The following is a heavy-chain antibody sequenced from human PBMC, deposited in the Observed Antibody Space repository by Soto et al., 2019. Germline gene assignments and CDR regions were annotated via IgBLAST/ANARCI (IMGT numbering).Heavy chain of an antibody. J-gene: IGHJ4*02. V-gene: IGHV4-30-4*01. CDR2: IYYSGST. D-gene: IGHD3-10*01. CDR3: ARGVTMVRGVLHYFDY. CDR1: GGSISSGDYY. Sequence: QVQLQESGPGLVKPSQTLSLTCTVSGGSISSGDYYWSWIRQPPGKGLGWIRYIYYSGSTYYNPSLKSRVTIAVDTSKNQFSLKLSSVTAADTAVYYCARGVTMVRGVLHYFDYWGQGTLVTVSS.